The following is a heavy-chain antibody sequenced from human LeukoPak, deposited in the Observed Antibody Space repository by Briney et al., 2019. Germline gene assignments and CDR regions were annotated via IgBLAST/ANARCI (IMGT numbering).Heavy chain of an antibody. J-gene: IGHJ4*02. CDR2: IYYSGST. V-gene: IGHV4-39*01. Sequence: PSETLSLTCTVSGGSISSLSYYWAWIRQSPGKGLEWIGSIYYSGSTYYNPSLKSRVTISVDTSKNQFSLKLSSVTAADTAVYYCARHCTHGYTYAPDFDYWGQGTLVTVSS. CDR3: ARHCTHGYTYAPDFDY. D-gene: IGHD5-18*01. CDR1: GGSISSLSYY.